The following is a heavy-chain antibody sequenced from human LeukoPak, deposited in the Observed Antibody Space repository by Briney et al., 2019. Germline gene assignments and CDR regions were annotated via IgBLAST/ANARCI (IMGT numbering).Heavy chain of an antibody. CDR2: IHPASSVI. CDR1: GFSFSAYS. V-gene: IGHV3-48*01. CDR3: AKDAQRGYSYGYIDS. Sequence: GGSLRLSCAASGFSFSAYSMNWVRQAPGKGLEWVSYIHPASSVIFYRDSVKGRFTISRDISKSTLYLQMNSLRAEDTAVYFCAKDAQRGYSYGYIDSWGQGTLVTVSS. J-gene: IGHJ4*02. D-gene: IGHD5-18*01.